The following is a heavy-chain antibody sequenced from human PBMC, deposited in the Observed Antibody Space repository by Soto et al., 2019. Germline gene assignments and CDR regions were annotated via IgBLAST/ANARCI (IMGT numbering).Heavy chain of an antibody. J-gene: IGHJ6*03. V-gene: IGHV4-31*03. CDR2: IYYSGST. CDR3: ARDSTEPHYYYYMDV. Sequence: SETLSLTCTVSGGSISSGGYYWSWIRQHPGKGLEWIGYIYYSGSTYYNPSLKSRVTISVDTSKNQFSLKLSSVTAADTAVYYCARDSTEPHYYYYMDVWGKGTTVTVSS. CDR1: GGSISSGGYY. D-gene: IGHD2-2*01.